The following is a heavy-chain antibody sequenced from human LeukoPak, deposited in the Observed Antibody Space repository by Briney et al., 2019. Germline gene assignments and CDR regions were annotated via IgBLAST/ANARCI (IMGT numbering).Heavy chain of an antibody. D-gene: IGHD3-16*01. Sequence: GRSLRLSCAASGFTFSSYAMHWVRQAPGKGLEWVAVISYDGSNKYYADSVKGRFTISRDNSKNTLYLQMNSLRAEDTAVYYCARVGYPALRGKGGMDVWGQGTTVTVSS. CDR1: GFTFSSYA. CDR3: ARVGYPALRGKGGMDV. CDR2: ISYDGSNK. V-gene: IGHV3-30-3*01. J-gene: IGHJ6*02.